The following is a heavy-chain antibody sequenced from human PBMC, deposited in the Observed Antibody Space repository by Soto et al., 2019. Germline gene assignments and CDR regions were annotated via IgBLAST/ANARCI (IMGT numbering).Heavy chain of an antibody. CDR1: GYTFTGYY. V-gene: IGHV1-2*02. D-gene: IGHD5-18*01. J-gene: IGHJ6*02. Sequence: GASVKVSCKASGYTFTGYYMHWVRQAPGQGLEWMGWINPNSGGTNYAQKFQGRVTMTRDTSISTAYMELSRLRSDDTAVYYCARMQGIQLWLHAYYYYYGMDVWGQGPTVTVSS. CDR3: ARMQGIQLWLHAYYYYYGMDV. CDR2: INPNSGGT.